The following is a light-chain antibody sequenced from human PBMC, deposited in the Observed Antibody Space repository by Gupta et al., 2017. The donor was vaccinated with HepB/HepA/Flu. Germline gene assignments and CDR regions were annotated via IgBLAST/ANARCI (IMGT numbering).Light chain of an antibody. J-gene: IGKJ2*01. CDR1: QDIKNF. Sequence: EIQMTQSPPSLSASVGDRVTITCQASQDIKNFLNWFQQKSGKAPQLLIYGSSNLATGVPSRFSGSGSGSRFTLTISGLQLEDKATYYCQQYDNLPHTFGQGTKLGI. CDR3: QQYDNLPHT. V-gene: IGKV1-33*01. CDR2: GSS.